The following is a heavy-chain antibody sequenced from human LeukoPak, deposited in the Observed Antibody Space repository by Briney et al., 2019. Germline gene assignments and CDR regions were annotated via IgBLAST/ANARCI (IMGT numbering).Heavy chain of an antibody. CDR1: GYTFTSNY. CDR2: INPNSGGT. CDR3: ARGVRGDYWFDP. J-gene: IGHJ5*02. Sequence: ASVKVSCKASGYTFTSNYIHWVRQAPGQGLEWMGRINPNSGGTNYAQKFQGRVTMTRDTSTSTAYMELSRLRSDDTAVYYCARGVRGDYWFDPWGQGTLVTVSS. V-gene: IGHV1-2*06. D-gene: IGHD3-10*01.